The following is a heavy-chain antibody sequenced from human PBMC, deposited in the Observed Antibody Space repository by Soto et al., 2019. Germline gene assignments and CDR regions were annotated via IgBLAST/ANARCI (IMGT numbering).Heavy chain of an antibody. D-gene: IGHD6-25*01. CDR2: INPILDST. V-gene: IGHV1-69*09. CDR3: ATMKRARFDS. CDR1: GIMSSGYG. Sequence: QEQVVQSGPAMKEPGSSVKVSCSASGIMSSGYGFSWVRQAPGQGLEWVGMINPILDSTHYAQNLQGRVSLSVDKSRDTAYLEVTSLRLEDTAIYFCATMKRARFDSWGRGTVVTVSS. J-gene: IGHJ4*02.